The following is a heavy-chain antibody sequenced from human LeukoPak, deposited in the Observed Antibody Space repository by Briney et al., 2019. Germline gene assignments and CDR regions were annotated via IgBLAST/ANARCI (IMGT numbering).Heavy chain of an antibody. J-gene: IGHJ4*02. CDR3: ARSYCPSNSCYGVKFDY. Sequence: GGSLRLSCAASGFTFSSYGMHWVRQAPGKGLEWVAIISFDGSYKYYADSVKGRFTISRDNSKNTLYLQMNSLRAEDTAVYYCARSYCPSNSCYGVKFDYWGQGILVTVSS. CDR2: ISFDGSYK. V-gene: IGHV3-30*03. CDR1: GFTFSSYG. D-gene: IGHD2-2*01.